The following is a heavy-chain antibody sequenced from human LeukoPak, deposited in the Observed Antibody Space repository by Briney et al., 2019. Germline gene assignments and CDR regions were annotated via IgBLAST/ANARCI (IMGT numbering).Heavy chain of an antibody. CDR2: IYPGDSNT. CDR1: GYNFTSYW. J-gene: IGHJ4*02. D-gene: IGHD3-10*01. V-gene: IGHV5-51*01. Sequence: GGSLQISGKGSGYNFTSYWIGGVRPLPGKGLEGRGIIYPGDSNTIYSPSFQGHVTISADKSNTTAYLQWSSMKASDTAMYYCARTYGSGKGDFDYWGQGTLVTVSS. CDR3: ARTYGSGKGDFDY.